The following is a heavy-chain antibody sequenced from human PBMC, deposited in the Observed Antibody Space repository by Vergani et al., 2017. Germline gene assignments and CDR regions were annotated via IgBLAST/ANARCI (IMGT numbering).Heavy chain of an antibody. CDR3: ARAIRRYSRSSQGTYYSDY. CDR1: GYTFTSYY. D-gene: IGHD6-6*01. CDR2: INPSGGST. Sequence: QVQLVQSGAEVKKPGASVKVSCKASGYTFTSYYMHWVRQAPGQGLEWMGIINPSGGSTSYAQKFQGRVTMTRDTSTSTVYMELSSLRSEDTAVYYCARAIRRYSRSSQGTYYSDYWGQGTLVTVSS. J-gene: IGHJ4*02. V-gene: IGHV1-46*01.